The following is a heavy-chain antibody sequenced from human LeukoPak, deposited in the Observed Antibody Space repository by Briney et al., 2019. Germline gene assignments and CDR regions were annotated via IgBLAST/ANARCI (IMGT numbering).Heavy chain of an antibody. V-gene: IGHV3-7*05. CDR3: ARYGGFPLFDY. CDR1: GFTFNNYW. J-gene: IGHJ4*02. CDR2: INQNGSEK. D-gene: IGHD4-23*01. Sequence: GGSLRLSCVASGFTFNNYWMNWVRQAPGKGLEWVAKINQNGSEKFYVHSVKGRFTISRDNAKNSLYLQMNSLRAEDTAVYYCARYGGFPLFDYWGQGTLVTVSS.